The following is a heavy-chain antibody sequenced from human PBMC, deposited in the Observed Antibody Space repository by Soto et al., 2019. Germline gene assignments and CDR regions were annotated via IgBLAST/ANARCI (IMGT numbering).Heavy chain of an antibody. CDR3: ARDPSIVRYYGMDV. D-gene: IGHD6-6*01. CDR1: GFTFSSYA. CDR2: ISYDGSNK. V-gene: IGHV3-30-3*01. Sequence: QVQLVESGGGVVQPGRSLRLSCAASGFTFSSYAMHWVRQAPGKGLEWVAVISYDGSNKYYADSVKGRFTISRENSKNTLYLQMNSLRAEDTAVYYCARDPSIVRYYGMDVWGQGTTVTVSS. J-gene: IGHJ6*02.